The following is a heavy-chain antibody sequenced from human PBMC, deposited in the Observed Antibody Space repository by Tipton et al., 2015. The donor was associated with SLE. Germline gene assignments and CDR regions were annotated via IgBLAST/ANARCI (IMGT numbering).Heavy chain of an antibody. V-gene: IGHV4-39*07. CDR3: AREDGRTGTTFGY. CDR2: IFYTGTT. Sequence: LRLSCTVSGGSISSNSYYWGWFRQPPGKGLEWIASIFYTGTTYYNPSLKSRVTISVDTSKNQFSLKLSSVTAADTAVYYCAREDGRTGTTFGYWGQGTLVTVSS. CDR1: GGSISSNSYY. J-gene: IGHJ4*02. D-gene: IGHD1-1*01.